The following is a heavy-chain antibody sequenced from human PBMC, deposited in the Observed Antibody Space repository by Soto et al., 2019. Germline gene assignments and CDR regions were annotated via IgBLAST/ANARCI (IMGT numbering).Heavy chain of an antibody. D-gene: IGHD3-3*01. J-gene: IGHJ6*02. CDR1: GDSITSVGYS. CDR2: IYHTGTT. V-gene: IGHV4-30-2*01. CDR3: AATVFGEYSHYALYV. Sequence: QLQLQESGSGLVKPSQTLSLTCAVSGDSITSVGYSWSWIRQPPGKALEWIGYIYHTGTTYYTAALKSRVTITLDRSKNQISLSLNSVTAADTALYYCAATVFGEYSHYALYVRGQGTTVTVSS.